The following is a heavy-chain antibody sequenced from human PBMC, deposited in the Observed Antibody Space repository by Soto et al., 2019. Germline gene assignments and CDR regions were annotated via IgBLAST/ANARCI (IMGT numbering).Heavy chain of an antibody. CDR2: IIPIFGTA. Sequence: GASVKVSCKASGGTFSSYAISWVRQAPGQGLEWMGGIIPIFGTANYAQKFQGRVTITADESTSTAYMELSSLRSEDTAVYYCARDPSNPNYDSSGYFSGYFDYWGQGTLVTVSS. CDR1: GGTFSSYA. V-gene: IGHV1-69*13. CDR3: ARDPSNPNYDSSGYFSGYFDY. J-gene: IGHJ4*02. D-gene: IGHD3-22*01.